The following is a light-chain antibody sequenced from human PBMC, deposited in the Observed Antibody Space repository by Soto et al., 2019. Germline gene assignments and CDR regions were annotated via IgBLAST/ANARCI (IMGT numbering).Light chain of an antibody. CDR2: EGS. CDR1: SSDVGSHNL. V-gene: IGLV2-23*01. Sequence: QSVLTQPASVSGSPGQSITISCTGTSSDVGSHNLVSWYQQHPGKAPKLMIYEGSKRPSGVSNRFSGSKSGNTASLTISGLQAEDEADYYFCSYAGSSTWVFGGGTKLTVL. J-gene: IGLJ3*02. CDR3: CSYAGSSTWV.